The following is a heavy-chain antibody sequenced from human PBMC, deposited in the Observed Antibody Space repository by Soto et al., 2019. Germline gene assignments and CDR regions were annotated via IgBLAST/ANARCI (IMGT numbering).Heavy chain of an antibody. CDR1: GGSISSYY. CDR2: IYYSGST. D-gene: IGHD4-17*01. J-gene: IGHJ4*02. Sequence: SETLSLTCTVSGGSISSYYWSWIRQPPGKGLEWIGYIYYSGSTNYNPSLKSRVTISVDTSKNQFSLKLSSVTAADTAVYYCAWSMTTVTTNDYWGQGSLVTVSS. CDR3: AWSMTTVTTNDY. V-gene: IGHV4-59*01.